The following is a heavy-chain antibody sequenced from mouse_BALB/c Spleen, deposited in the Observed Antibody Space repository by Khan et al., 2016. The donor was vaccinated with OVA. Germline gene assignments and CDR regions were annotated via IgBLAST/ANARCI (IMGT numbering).Heavy chain of an antibody. CDR2: INTHSGVP. CDR1: GYTFTTAG. J-gene: IGHJ1*01. CDR3: AGGYGYGWYFDV. V-gene: IGHV9-4*02. D-gene: IGHD2-2*01. Sequence: QIQLVQSGPELKKPGETVRISCKASGYTFTTAGMQWVQKMPGKGLKWIGWINTHSGVPKYAEDFKGRFAFSLETSASTAYLQITNVKNEDTATYVCAGGYGYGWYFDVWGAGTTVTVSS.